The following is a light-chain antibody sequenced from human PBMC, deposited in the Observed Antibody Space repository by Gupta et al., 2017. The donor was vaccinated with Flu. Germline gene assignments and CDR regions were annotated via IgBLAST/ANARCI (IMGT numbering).Light chain of an antibody. CDR1: QGISSY. CDR2: AAS. V-gene: IGKV1-8*01. CDR3: QQYYSYPPFT. J-gene: IGKJ3*01. Sequence: AIRMTQSPSSFSASTGDRVTITCRASQGISSYLAWYQQKPGKAPKLLIYAASTLQSGVPSRFSGSRSGTDFTLTISCLQSEDFATYYFQQYYSYPPFTFGPGTKVDIK.